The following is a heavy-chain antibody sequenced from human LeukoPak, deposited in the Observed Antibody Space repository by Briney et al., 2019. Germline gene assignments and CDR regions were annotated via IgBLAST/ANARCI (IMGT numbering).Heavy chain of an antibody. CDR1: GFTFDDYA. CDR2: ISWNSGSI. V-gene: IGHV3-9*01. Sequence: GGSLRLSCAASGFTFDDYAMHWVRQAPGKGLEWVSGISWNSGSIGYADSVKGRFTISRDNAKNSLYLQMNSLRAEDTAVYYCAKARGGRGYYFDYWGQGTLVTVSS. CDR3: AKARGGRGYYFDY. D-gene: IGHD2-15*01. J-gene: IGHJ4*02.